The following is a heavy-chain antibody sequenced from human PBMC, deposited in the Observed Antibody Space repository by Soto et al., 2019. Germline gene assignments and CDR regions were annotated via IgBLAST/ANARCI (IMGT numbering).Heavy chain of an antibody. CDR2: IYYSGST. Sequence: QVQLQESGPGLVKPSETLSLTCTVSGGSISSYYWSWIRQPPGKGLEWIGYIYYSGSTNYNPSLKSRVTISVDTSKNQFSLKLSSVTAADTAVYYCASSGNCSGGSCYFYWGQGTLVTVSS. J-gene: IGHJ4*02. CDR3: ASSGNCSGGSCYFY. CDR1: GGSISSYY. D-gene: IGHD2-15*01. V-gene: IGHV4-59*08.